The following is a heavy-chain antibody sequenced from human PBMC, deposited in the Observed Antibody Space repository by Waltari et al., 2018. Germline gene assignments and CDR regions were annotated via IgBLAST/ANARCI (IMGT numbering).Heavy chain of an antibody. D-gene: IGHD1-7*01. J-gene: IGHJ4*02. CDR2: IKQDGSEK. CDR1: GFSVSDHW. V-gene: IGHV3-7*01. Sequence: EVQLVESGGDLVQPGGSLRLSCEASGFSVSDHWMSWVRQAPGKGMGWVANIKQDGSEKYYVDSGMGRFLISRDNPKNSLHLQMNSLRSEDTAVYYCARWRNYGLDYWGQGALVTVSS. CDR3: ARWRNYGLDY.